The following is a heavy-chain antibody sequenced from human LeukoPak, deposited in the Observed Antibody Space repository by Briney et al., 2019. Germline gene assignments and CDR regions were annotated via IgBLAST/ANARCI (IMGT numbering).Heavy chain of an antibody. CDR1: GGSISSYY. CDR3: ARQQSLYGFKDY. J-gene: IGHJ4*02. Sequence: PSETLSLTCTVSGGSISSYYWGWIRQPPGKGLQWIGNIYYSGSTYYNPSLKSRVTISVDTSKKQFSLKVCSVTAADTAVYYCARQQSLYGFKDYWGQGTLVTVSS. D-gene: IGHD4-17*01. V-gene: IGHV4-39*01. CDR2: IYYSGST.